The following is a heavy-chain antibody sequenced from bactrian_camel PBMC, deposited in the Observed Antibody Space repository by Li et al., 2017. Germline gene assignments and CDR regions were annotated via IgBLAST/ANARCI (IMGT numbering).Heavy chain of an antibody. CDR2: IYSDGSNT. J-gene: IGHJ4*01. Sequence: HVQLVESGGGLVQPGGSLRLSCAATGFTFSSYDISWVRQAPGKGLEWVSSIYSDGSNTNYADSVKGRFTISKDNVMNTLYLQMDSLKPEDTAMYYCAAAWPCTTATIRDQLIYEYNYWGQGTQVTVS. D-gene: IGHD4*01. CDR3: AAAWPCTTATIRDQLIYEYNY. CDR1: GFTFSSYD. V-gene: IGHV3-2*01.